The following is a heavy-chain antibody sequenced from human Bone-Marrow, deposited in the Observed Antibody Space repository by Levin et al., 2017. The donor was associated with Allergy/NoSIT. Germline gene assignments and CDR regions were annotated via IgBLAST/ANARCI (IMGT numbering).Heavy chain of an antibody. V-gene: IGHV3-21*01. CDR1: GFTFSSYS. CDR3: ARYYGSGKFDY. Sequence: GESLKISCAASGFTFSSYSMNWVRQAPGKGLEWVSSISSSSSYIYYADSVKGRFTISRDNAKNSLYLQMNSLRAEDTAVYYCARYYGSGKFDYWGQGTLVTVSS. CDR2: ISSSSSYI. D-gene: IGHD3-10*01. J-gene: IGHJ4*02.